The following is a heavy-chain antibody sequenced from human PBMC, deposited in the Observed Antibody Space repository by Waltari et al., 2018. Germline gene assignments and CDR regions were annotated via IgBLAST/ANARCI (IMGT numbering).Heavy chain of an antibody. J-gene: IGHJ4*02. CDR3: AKDTYAVFGSWSRYFAR. CDR1: GYTFSRYP. D-gene: IGHD3-3*01. V-gene: IGHV1-3*04. CDR2: INTVTGNS. Sequence: QGQLVQSGAEVKKPGTSVRLSCSTSGYTFSRYPLHRVRQGPGHRLEWMGWINTVTGNSVCSQRFQGRIIFSMDTSASTVFMELSRLTSEDTSAYFCAKDTYAVFGSWSRYFARWGQGTLVTVAS.